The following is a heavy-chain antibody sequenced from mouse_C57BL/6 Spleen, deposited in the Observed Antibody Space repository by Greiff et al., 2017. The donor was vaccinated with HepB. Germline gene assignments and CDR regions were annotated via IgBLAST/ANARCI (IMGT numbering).Heavy chain of an antibody. CDR3: TSGDGNSFDY. Sequence: QVQLQQSGAELVRPGASVTLSCKASGYTFTDYEMHWVKQTPVHGLEWIGAIDPETGGTAYNQKFKGKAILTADKSSSTAYMELRRLTSEDSAVYYCTSGDGNSFDYWGQGTTLTVSS. CDR2: IDPETGGT. V-gene: IGHV1-15*01. J-gene: IGHJ2*01. D-gene: IGHD2-1*01. CDR1: GYTFTDYE.